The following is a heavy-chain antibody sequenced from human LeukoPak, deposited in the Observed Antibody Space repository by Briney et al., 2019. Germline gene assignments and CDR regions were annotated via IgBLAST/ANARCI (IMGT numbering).Heavy chain of an antibody. D-gene: IGHD3-10*01. CDR1: GDLVSSYY. V-gene: IGHV4-4*07. CDR2: IFTTGST. CDR3: ARGDGSTMARGVSRYGWLYA. Sequence: SETLSLTCTVSGDLVSSYYWTWVRQPAGKGLEWIGRIFTTGSTNYNPSLRSRVTLSVATSKTQFSLKLRSLTAADTAVYYCARGDGSTMARGVSRYGWLYAWGQGALVTVSS. J-gene: IGHJ5*02.